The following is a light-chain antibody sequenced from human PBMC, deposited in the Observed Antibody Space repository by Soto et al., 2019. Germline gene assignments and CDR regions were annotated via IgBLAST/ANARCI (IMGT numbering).Light chain of an antibody. CDR1: QSVSSN. V-gene: IGKV3D-15*01. Sequence: EIVMTQSPATLSVSPGERATISCRASQSVSSNLAWYQQKPGQAPRLLIYGASIRATGIPARFSGSGSGTEFTLTISSLQSEDFAVYYCQQYNNWPITFGQGTRLEIK. CDR2: GAS. J-gene: IGKJ5*01. CDR3: QQYNNWPIT.